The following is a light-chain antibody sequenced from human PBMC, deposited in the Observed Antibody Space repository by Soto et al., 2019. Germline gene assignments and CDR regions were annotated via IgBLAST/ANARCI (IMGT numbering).Light chain of an antibody. V-gene: IGKV1-5*03. CDR2: KAS. CDR3: QQFNNYPWT. J-gene: IGKJ1*01. CDR1: QSISSW. Sequence: DIQMTQSPSTLSASVGDRVTITCRASQSISSWLAWYQQKPGKAPKLLIYKASSLESGVPSRFSGSGSGTEFTLTISSLQPDDFATYHCQQFNNYPWTFGHGTRVEIK.